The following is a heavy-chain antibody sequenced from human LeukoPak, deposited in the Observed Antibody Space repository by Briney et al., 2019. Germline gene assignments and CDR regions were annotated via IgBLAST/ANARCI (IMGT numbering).Heavy chain of an antibody. CDR1: GYTFTSYG. Sequence: GASVKVSCKASGYTFTSYGISWVRQAPGQGLEWMGWISAYNGNTNYAQKLQGRVTMTTDTSTSTAYMELRSLRSDDTAVYCCARDASRAVAASYDYWGQGTLVTVSS. V-gene: IGHV1-18*01. J-gene: IGHJ4*02. D-gene: IGHD2-15*01. CDR3: ARDASRAVAASYDY. CDR2: ISAYNGNT.